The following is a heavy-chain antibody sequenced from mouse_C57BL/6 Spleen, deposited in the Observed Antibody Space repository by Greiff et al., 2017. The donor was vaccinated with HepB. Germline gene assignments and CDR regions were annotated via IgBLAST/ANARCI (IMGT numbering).Heavy chain of an antibody. D-gene: IGHD1-1*01. CDR2: INPNNGGT. CDR1: GYTFTDYY. Sequence: VQLQQSGPELVKPGASVKISCKASGYTFTDYYMNWVKQSHGKSLEWIGDINPNNGGTSYNQKFKGKATLTVDKSSSTAYMELRSLTSEDSAVYYCTRIPYGSSPFDYWGQGTTLTVSS. CDR3: TRIPYGSSPFDY. V-gene: IGHV1-26*01. J-gene: IGHJ2*01.